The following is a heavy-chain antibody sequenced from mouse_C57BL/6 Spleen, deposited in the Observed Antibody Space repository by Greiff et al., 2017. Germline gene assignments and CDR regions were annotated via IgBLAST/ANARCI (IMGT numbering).Heavy chain of an antibody. CDR2: IDPSDSET. D-gene: IGHD2-4*01. V-gene: IGHV1-52*01. J-gene: IGHJ2*01. CDR3: APSPSYDYYFDY. Sequence: VQLQQPGAELVRPGSSVKLSCKASGYTFTSYWMHWVKQRPIQGLEWIGNIDPSDSETHYNQKFKDKATLTVDKSSSTAYMQLSSLTSEDSAVYYCAPSPSYDYYFDYWGQGTTLTVSS. CDR1: GYTFTSYW.